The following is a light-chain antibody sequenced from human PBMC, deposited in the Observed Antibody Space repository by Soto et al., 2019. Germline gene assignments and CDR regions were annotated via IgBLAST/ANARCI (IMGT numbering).Light chain of an antibody. CDR3: QQSYSTPLN. J-gene: IGKJ4*01. CDR2: AAS. V-gene: IGKV1-39*01. Sequence: DIQMTHSPSSLSASVGDRVTITCRASQSISSYLNWYQQKPGKAPKLLIYAASSLQSGVPSRFSGSGSGTDFTLTISSLQPEDFATYYCQQSYSTPLNFGGGTKVDIK. CDR1: QSISSY.